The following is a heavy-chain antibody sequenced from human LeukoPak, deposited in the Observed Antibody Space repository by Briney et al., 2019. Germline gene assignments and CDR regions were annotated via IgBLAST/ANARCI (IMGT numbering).Heavy chain of an antibody. J-gene: IGHJ6*02. CDR3: AKDKGAGRYYYYGMDV. CDR2: ISYDGSNK. Sequence: PGGSLRLSCAGSGFTFSDYNMNWIRQAPGKGLEWVAVISYDGSNKYYADSVKGRFTISRDNSKNTLYLQMNSLRAEDTAVYYCAKDKGAGRYYYYGMDVWGQGTTVTVSS. V-gene: IGHV3-30*18. CDR1: GFTFSDYN. D-gene: IGHD6-19*01.